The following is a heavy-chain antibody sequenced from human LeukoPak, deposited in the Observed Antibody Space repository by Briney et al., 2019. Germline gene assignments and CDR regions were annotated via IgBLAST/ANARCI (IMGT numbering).Heavy chain of an antibody. J-gene: IGHJ3*02. V-gene: IGHV4-4*02. CDR2: IYHTGVT. D-gene: IGHD3-10*02. Sequence: PSETLSLTCAVSGGSINSSYWWNWVRQPPGKGLEWIGEIYHTGVTNYNSSLKNRVIISVDKSKNQFSLKLRSVNAADTAVYYCARAGENVVDAFDIWGQGTMVTVSS. CDR1: GGSINSSYW. CDR3: ARAGENVVDAFDI.